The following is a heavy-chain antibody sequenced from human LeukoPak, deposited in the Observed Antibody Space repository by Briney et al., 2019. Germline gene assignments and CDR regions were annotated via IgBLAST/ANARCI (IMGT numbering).Heavy chain of an antibody. J-gene: IGHJ4*02. CDR3: ARHGSGSYLGYFDY. D-gene: IGHD1-26*01. V-gene: IGHV4-59*08. CDR1: GGSISSYY. Sequence: SETLSLTCTVSGGSISSYYWSWIRQPPGKGLEWIGYIYYSGSTNYNPSLKSRVTISVDTSKNQFSLKLGSVTAADTAVYYCARHGSGSYLGYFDYWGQGTLVTVSS. CDR2: IYYSGST.